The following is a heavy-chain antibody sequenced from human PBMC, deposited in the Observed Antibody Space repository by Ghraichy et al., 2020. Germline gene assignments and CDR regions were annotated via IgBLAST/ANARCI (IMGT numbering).Heavy chain of an antibody. CDR2: INHSGST. CDR3: ARGQGVRGYDSSGYYRRGMSDY. V-gene: IGHV4-34*01. Sequence: SETLSLTCAVYGGSFSGYYWSWIRQPPGKGLEWIGEINHSGSTNYNPSLKSRVTISVDTSKNQFSLKLSSVTAADTAVYYCARGQGVRGYDSSGYYRRGMSDYWGQGTLVTVSS. J-gene: IGHJ4*02. D-gene: IGHD3-22*01. CDR1: GGSFSGYY.